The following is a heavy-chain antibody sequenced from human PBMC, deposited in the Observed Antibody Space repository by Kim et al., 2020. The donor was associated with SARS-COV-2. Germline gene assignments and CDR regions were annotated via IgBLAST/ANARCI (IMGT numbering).Heavy chain of an antibody. CDR3: TKAPRGSPASH. V-gene: IGHV3-23*01. CDR1: GLTFGNYD. J-gene: IGHJ4*02. Sequence: GGSLRLSCAASGLTFGNYDMSWVRQAPGKGLEWVSTISRSGGTTYYADSVKGRFTISRDTFKNTLYLQMNSLRAEDTAVYYCTKAPRGSPASHWGQGTLVTVSS. D-gene: IGHD1-26*01. CDR2: ISRSGGTT.